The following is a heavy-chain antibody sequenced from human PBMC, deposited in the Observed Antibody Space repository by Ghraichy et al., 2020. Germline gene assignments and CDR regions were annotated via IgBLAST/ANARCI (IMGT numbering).Heavy chain of an antibody. D-gene: IGHD4-23*01. Sequence: GGSLRLSCVGSGFTFGGYGMNWVRQSPGKGLEWVSYITSSSRRIFYADSVKGRFTISRDNAKNSLSLQMNSLRDEDTAVYYCARGSRVVRFFYYDGMDVWGQGTRVTVSS. V-gene: IGHV3-48*02. CDR1: GFTFGGYG. CDR2: ITSSSRRI. CDR3: ARGSRVVRFFYYDGMDV. J-gene: IGHJ6*02.